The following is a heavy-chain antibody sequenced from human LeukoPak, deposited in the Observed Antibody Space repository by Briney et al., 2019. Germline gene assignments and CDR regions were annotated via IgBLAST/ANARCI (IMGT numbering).Heavy chain of an antibody. Sequence: GGSLRLSCAASGFTFSNAWMSWVRQAPGKGLEWVAVISYDGSNKYYADSVKGRFTISRDNSKNTLYLQMNSLRAEDTAVYYCAKLSSVATGYYWGQGTLVTVSS. CDR3: AKLSSVATGYY. J-gene: IGHJ4*02. CDR2: ISYDGSNK. D-gene: IGHD5-12*01. V-gene: IGHV3-30*18. CDR1: GFTFSNAW.